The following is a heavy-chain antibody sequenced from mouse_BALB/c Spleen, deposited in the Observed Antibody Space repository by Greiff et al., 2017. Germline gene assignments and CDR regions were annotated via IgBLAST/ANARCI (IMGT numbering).Heavy chain of an antibody. V-gene: IGHV3-2*02. CDR2: ISYSGST. J-gene: IGHJ3*01. D-gene: IGHD2-14*01. Sequence: EVTLEESGPGLVKPSQSLSLTCTVTGYSITSDYAWHWIRQFPGNKLEWMGYISYSGSTSYNPSLKSRISITRDTSKNQFFLQLNSVTTEDTATYYCARPGYRYDVWFAYWGQGTLVTVSA. CDR3: ARPGYRYDVWFAY. CDR1: GYSITSDYA.